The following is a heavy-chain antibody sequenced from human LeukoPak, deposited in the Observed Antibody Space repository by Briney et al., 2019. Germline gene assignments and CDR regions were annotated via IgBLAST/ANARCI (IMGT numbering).Heavy chain of an antibody. CDR1: GFTFSSYA. CDR2: ISYDGSNK. CDR3: AREIYGDYDHDAFDI. Sequence: PGGSLRLSCAASGFTFSSYAMHWVRQAPGKGLEWVAVISYDGSNKYYADSVKGRFTISRDNSKNTLYLQMNSLGAEDTAVYYCAREIYGDYDHDAFDIWGQGTMVTVSS. J-gene: IGHJ3*02. D-gene: IGHD4-17*01. V-gene: IGHV3-30*14.